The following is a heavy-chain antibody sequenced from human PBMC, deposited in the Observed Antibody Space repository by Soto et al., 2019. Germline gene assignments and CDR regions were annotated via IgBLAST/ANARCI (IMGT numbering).Heavy chain of an antibody. J-gene: IGHJ5*02. V-gene: IGHV4-31*03. CDR1: GASVSTGAYY. CDR2: IYESGYT. Sequence: SLTCTVSGASVSTGAYYWGWVRQRPGKGLEWVGYIYESGYTHYNTSLKSRLTISLDRSNNQFSLGLASVTAADTAVYDCVRGLRHTEMVYPWCDHWGQGTLVTVSS. CDR3: VRGLRHTEMVYPWCDH. D-gene: IGHD5-18*01.